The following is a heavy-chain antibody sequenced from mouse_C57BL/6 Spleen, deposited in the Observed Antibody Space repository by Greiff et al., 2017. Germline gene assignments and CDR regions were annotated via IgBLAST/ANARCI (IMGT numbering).Heavy chain of an antibody. V-gene: IGHV1-18*01. CDR2: INPNTGGT. J-gene: IGHJ3*01. CDR3: ARSEYDWFAY. CDR1: GYTFTDYN. D-gene: IGHD2-4*01. Sequence: EVQLQQSGPELVKPGASVKLPCKASGYTFTDYNMDWVKQSHGQSLEWIGDINPNTGGTIYNQKFKGKATLTVDKSSSTAYMVLRSLTSEDAAVYYCARSEYDWFAYWGQGTLVTVSA.